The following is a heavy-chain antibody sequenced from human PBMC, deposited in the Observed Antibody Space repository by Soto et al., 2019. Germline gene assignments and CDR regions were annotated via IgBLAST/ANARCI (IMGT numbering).Heavy chain of an antibody. V-gene: IGHV1-18*01. J-gene: IGHJ4*02. CDR1: GYTFTTYG. CDR2: ISTYNGNT. Sequence: QVQLVQSGAEVKKPGASVKVSCKASGYTFTTYGMIWVRQAPGQGLDWMGWISTYNGNTKYAERLQGRVTMTTDTTTSTAYMELRSLTSDDTAVYYCARWPTDYYDNSGNYFLDYWGQGTLVTVSS. D-gene: IGHD3-22*01. CDR3: ARWPTDYYDNSGNYFLDY.